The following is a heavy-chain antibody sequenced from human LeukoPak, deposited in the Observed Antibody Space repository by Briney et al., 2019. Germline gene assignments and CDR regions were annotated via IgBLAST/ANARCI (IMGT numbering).Heavy chain of an antibody. CDR1: GGSISSYY. D-gene: IGHD3-10*01. CDR2: IYYSGST. Sequence: SETLSLTCTVSGGSISSYYWSWIRQPPGKGLEWIGYIYYSGSTNYNPSLKSRDTISVDTSKNQFSLKLRSVTAADTAVCYCARTKSRDYYYYYMDVWGKGTTVTISS. J-gene: IGHJ6*03. CDR3: ARTKSRDYYYYYMDV. V-gene: IGHV4-59*12.